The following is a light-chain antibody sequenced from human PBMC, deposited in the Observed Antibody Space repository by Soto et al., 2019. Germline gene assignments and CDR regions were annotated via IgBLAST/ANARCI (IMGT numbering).Light chain of an antibody. CDR1: SSNIGNNY. J-gene: IGLJ1*01. CDR2: ENN. Sequence: QSVLTQPPSVSAAPGQKVTISCSGSSSNIGNNYVSWYQQLPGTAPKLLIYENNKRPSGIPDRFSGSKSGTSATLGITGFQTGDEADYYCGTWDSSLSANVFGTGTKVTVL. V-gene: IGLV1-51*02. CDR3: GTWDSSLSANV.